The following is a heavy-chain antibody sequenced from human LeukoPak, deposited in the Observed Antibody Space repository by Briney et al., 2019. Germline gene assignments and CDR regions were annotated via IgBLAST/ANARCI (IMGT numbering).Heavy chain of an antibody. CDR2: VNLQGST. J-gene: IGHJ4*02. Sequence: PSETLSLTCGVSGGSISNTNWWTWVRQPPGKGLEWIGEVNLQGSTNYNPSLKSRVAISVDKSENHISLKLTSVTAADTAVYYCARHGEMAIPGYLDFWGQGTPVTVSS. V-gene: IGHV4-4*02. CDR3: ARHGEMAIPGYLDF. D-gene: IGHD5-24*01. CDR1: GGSISNTNW.